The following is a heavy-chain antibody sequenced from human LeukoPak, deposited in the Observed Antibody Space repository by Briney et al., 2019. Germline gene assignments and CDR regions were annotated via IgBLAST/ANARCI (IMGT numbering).Heavy chain of an antibody. V-gene: IGHV3-21*01. D-gene: IGHD6-13*01. CDR3: ARSFLTIAAAATDY. Sequence: GGSLRLSCAASGFTFSSYSMNWVRQAPGKGLEWVSSISSSSSYIYYADSVKGRFTISRDNAKNSLYLQMNSLRAEDTAVYYCARSFLTIAAAATDYWGQGTLVTVSS. CDR2: ISSSSSYI. J-gene: IGHJ4*02. CDR1: GFTFSSYS.